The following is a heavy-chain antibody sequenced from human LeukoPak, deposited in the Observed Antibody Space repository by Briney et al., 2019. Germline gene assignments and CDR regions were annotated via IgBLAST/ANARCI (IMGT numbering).Heavy chain of an antibody. J-gene: IGHJ5*02. CDR1: GGSISSGSYY. Sequence: SQTLSLTCTVSGGSISSGSYYWSWIRQPAGKGLEWIGRIYTSGSTNYNPSLKSRVTISVDTSKSQFSLKLSSVTAADTAVYYCAREKQQLASSHNWFDPWGQGTLVTVSS. V-gene: IGHV4-61*02. CDR2: IYTSGST. CDR3: AREKQQLASSHNWFDP. D-gene: IGHD6-13*01.